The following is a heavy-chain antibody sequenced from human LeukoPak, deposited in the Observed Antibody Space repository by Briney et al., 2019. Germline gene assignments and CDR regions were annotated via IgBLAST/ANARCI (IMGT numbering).Heavy chain of an antibody. CDR2: INPSGGST. D-gene: IGHD3-9*01. J-gene: IGHJ6*02. CDR1: GYTFTSYY. CDR3: ARTLYYDILTGYDNYYYYGMDV. V-gene: IGHV1-46*01. Sequence: ASVKVSCKASGYTFTSYYMHWVRQAPGQGLEWMGIINPSGGSTSYAQKFRGRVTMTRDTSTSTVYMELSSLRSEDTAVYYCARTLYYDILTGYDNYYYYGMDVWGQGTTVTVSS.